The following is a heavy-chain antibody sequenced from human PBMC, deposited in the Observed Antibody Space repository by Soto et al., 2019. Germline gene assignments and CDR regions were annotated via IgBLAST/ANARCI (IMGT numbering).Heavy chain of an antibody. CDR2: FDPEDGET. CDR3: ATSRDYYDSSGYYSNWFDP. V-gene: IGHV1-24*01. CDR1: GYTLTELS. J-gene: IGHJ5*02. Sequence: ASVKVSCKVSGYTLTELSMHWVRQAPGKGLEWMGGFDPEDGETIYAQKFQGRVTMTEDTSTDTAYMELSSLRSEDTAVYYCATSRDYYDSSGYYSNWFDPWGREPWSPSPQ. D-gene: IGHD3-22*01.